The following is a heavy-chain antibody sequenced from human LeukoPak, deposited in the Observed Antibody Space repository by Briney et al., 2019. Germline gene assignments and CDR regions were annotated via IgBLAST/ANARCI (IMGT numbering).Heavy chain of an antibody. CDR2: ISSSSSYI. J-gene: IGHJ6*02. Sequence: GGSLRLSCAASGFTFSSYSMNWVRQAPGKGLEWVSSISSSSSYIYYADSVKGRFTISRDNAKNSLYLQMNSLRAEDTAVYYCARAWDGYKPSGGMGVWGQGTTVTVSS. CDR3: ARAWDGYKPSGGMGV. D-gene: IGHD5-24*01. V-gene: IGHV3-21*01. CDR1: GFTFSSYS.